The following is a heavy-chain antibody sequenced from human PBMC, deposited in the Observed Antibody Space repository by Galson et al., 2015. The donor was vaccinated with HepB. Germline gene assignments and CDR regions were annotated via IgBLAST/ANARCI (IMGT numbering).Heavy chain of an antibody. CDR3: ARGAVAGTRRRYYFNY. Sequence: FSSYAMHWVRQAPGKGLEWVAVISYGGSNKYYADSVKGRFTISRDNSKNTLYLQMNSLRAEDTAVYYCARGAVAGTRRRYYFNYWGQGTLVTVSS. D-gene: IGHD6-19*01. V-gene: IGHV3-30*04. J-gene: IGHJ4*02. CDR2: ISYGGSNK. CDR1: FSSYA.